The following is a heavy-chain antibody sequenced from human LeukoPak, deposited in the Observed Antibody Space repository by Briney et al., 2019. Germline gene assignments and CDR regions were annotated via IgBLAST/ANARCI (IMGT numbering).Heavy chain of an antibody. CDR2: IKQDGSEK. CDR3: ARHIWVEQWLDGSFDY. Sequence: GGSLRLSCAASGFTFSSYWMSWVRQAPGKGLEWVANIKQDGSEKYYVDSVKGRFTISRDNAKNSLYLQMNSLRAEDTAVYYCARHIWVEQWLDGSFDYWGQGTLVTVSS. J-gene: IGHJ4*02. V-gene: IGHV3-7*01. D-gene: IGHD6-19*01. CDR1: GFTFSSYW.